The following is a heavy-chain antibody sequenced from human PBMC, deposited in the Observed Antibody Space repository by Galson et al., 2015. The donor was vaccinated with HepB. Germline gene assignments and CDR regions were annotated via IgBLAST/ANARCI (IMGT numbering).Heavy chain of an antibody. CDR1: GGTFSSYA. V-gene: IGHV1-69*13. Sequence: SVKVSCKASGGTFSSYAISWVRQAPGQGLEWMGGIIPIFGTANYAQKFQGRVTITADESTSTAYMELSSLRSEDTAVYYCARGRAYYDSSGLSYYYYYGMDVWGQGTTVTVSS. D-gene: IGHD3-22*01. J-gene: IGHJ6*02. CDR2: IIPIFGTA. CDR3: ARGRAYYDSSGLSYYYYYGMDV.